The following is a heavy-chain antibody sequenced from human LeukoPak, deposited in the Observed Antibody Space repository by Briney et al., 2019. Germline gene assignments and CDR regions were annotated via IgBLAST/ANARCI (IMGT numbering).Heavy chain of an antibody. J-gene: IGHJ6*03. CDR1: GGSISNYY. CDR2: IYTSGST. V-gene: IGHV4-4*07. Sequence: SETLSLTCTVSGGSISNYYWTWIRQPAGKGLEWIGRIYTSGSTNYNPSLKSRVTMSVDTSKNQFSLKLSSVTAADTAVYYCARRKFPYYYYYMDVWGKGTTVTISS. CDR3: ARRKFPYYYYYMDV.